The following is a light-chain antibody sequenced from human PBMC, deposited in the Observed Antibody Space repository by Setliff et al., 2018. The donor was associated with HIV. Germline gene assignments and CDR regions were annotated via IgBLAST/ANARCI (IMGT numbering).Light chain of an antibody. Sequence: SALTQPASVSGSPGQAITISCTGTTSDIGTYNLVSWYQQYSVRAPKLMIYEVTKRPSGVSDRFSGSKSGTSASLAISGLQSEDEADYYCAAWDDSLNGLLYVFGTGTKVTVL. CDR2: EVT. CDR1: TSDIGTYNL. V-gene: IGLV2-14*03. CDR3: AAWDDSLNGLLYV. J-gene: IGLJ1*01.